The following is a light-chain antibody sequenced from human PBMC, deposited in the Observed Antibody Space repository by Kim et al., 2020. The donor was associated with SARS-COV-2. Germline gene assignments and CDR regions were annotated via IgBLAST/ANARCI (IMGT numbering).Light chain of an antibody. V-gene: IGLV2-14*03. CDR2: DVS. Sequence: GQAITSSCTGTSGDVGGYNYVSWYQQHPGKAPKLMIYDVSNRPSGVSNRFSGSKSGNTASLTISGLQAEDEADYYCSSYTSSSTLVFGTGTKVTVL. J-gene: IGLJ1*01. CDR3: SSYTSSSTLV. CDR1: SGDVGGYNY.